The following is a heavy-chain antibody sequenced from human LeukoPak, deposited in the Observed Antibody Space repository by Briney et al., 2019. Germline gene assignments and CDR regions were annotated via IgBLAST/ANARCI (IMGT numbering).Heavy chain of an antibody. J-gene: IGHJ1*01. V-gene: IGHV1-69*05. CDR3: AREPTSTEILEYFQH. CDR2: IIPIFGTA. Sequence: SVKVSCKASGATFTSYAISWVRQAPGQGLEWMGGIIPIFGTANYEQKFQGRVTITTDKSTSTAYMEPRSPRSDDTAVYYCAREPTSTEILEYFQHRGQSTLGTVSP. CDR1: GATFTSYA. D-gene: IGHD2/OR15-2a*01.